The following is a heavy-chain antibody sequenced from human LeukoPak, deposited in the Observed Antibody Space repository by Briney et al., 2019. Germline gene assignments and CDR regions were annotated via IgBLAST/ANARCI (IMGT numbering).Heavy chain of an antibody. CDR1: GGTFTSYA. CDR2: IIPIFGTA. V-gene: IGHV1-69*13. D-gene: IGHD2-8*02. J-gene: IGHJ6*02. CDR3: ARDRPTTGIRAWSPHYYYYGMDV. Sequence: SGKVSCKASGGTFTSYAISWVRQAPGQGLEWMGGIIPIFGTANYAQKSQGRVTITADESTSTAYMELSSLRSEDTAVYYCARDRPTTGIRAWSPHYYYYGMDVWGQGTTVTVSS.